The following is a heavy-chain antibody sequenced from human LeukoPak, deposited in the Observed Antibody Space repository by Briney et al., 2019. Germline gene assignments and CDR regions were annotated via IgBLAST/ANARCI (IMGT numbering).Heavy chain of an antibody. V-gene: IGHV4-59*08. CDR1: GGSISHDF. CDR2: IYYSGST. J-gene: IGHJ2*01. D-gene: IGHD6-19*01. Sequence: SETLSLTCTVSGGSISHDFWSWIRQPPGKPLEWIGYIYYSGSTNYNPSLKSRLTISVDTSKDQFSLKLSSVTAADTAVYYCAKTVAGYWYFDLWGRGTLVTVSS. CDR3: AKTVAGYWYFDL.